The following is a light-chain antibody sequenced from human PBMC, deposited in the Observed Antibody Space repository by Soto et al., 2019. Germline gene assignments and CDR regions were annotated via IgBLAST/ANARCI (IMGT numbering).Light chain of an antibody. J-gene: IGKJ4*01. CDR1: QSISSW. Sequence: DIQMTQSPSTLSASVGDRVTITCRASQSISSWLAWYQQKPGKAPKLLIYAASSLHSGVPSRFSGSGAGTDFSLTISSLQPEDSATYYCLQDYSFPLTFGGGTKVDIK. CDR3: LQDYSFPLT. V-gene: IGKV1-5*01. CDR2: AAS.